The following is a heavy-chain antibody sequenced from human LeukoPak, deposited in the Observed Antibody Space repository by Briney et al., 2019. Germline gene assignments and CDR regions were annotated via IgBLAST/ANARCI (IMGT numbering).Heavy chain of an antibody. D-gene: IGHD3-10*01. CDR3: ANLRFGDSYFDL. CDR2: VYQSGNV. CDR1: NYSVSSNLH. J-gene: IGHJ4*02. Sequence: SETLSLTCTVSNYSVSSNLHWSWIRQSPGRGLEWIGSVYQSGNVYYSPSLKSRVVISFDPSKKELSLKINSVTATDTALYYCANLRFGDSYFDLWGQGTQVTVSS. V-gene: IGHV4-38-2*02.